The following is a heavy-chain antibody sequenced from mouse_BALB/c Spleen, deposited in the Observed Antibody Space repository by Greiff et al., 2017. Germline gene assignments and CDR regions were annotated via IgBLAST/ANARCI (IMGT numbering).Heavy chain of an antibody. J-gene: IGHJ3*01. CDR3: ARRDYDEAWFAY. Sequence: EVQLQQSGPGLVKPSQSLSLTCSVTGYSITSGYYWNWIRQFPGNKLEWMGYISYDGSNNYNPSLKNRISITRDTSKNQFFLKLNSVTTEDTATYYCARRDYDEAWFAYWGQGTLVTVSA. V-gene: IGHV3-6*02. CDR2: ISYDGSN. CDR1: GYSITSGYY. D-gene: IGHD2-4*01.